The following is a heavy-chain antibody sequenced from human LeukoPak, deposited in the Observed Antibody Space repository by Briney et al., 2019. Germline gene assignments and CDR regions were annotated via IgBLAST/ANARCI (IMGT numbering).Heavy chain of an antibody. V-gene: IGHV1-18*01. D-gene: IGHD1-1*01. CDR1: GNTFTSYG. J-gene: IGHJ5*02. CDR2: ISAYNGNT. Sequence: ASVKVSCKASGNTFTSYGISWVRQAPGQGLEWMGWISAYNGNTNYAQKLQGRVTMTTDTSTSTAYMELRSLRSDDTAVYYCAREIGGGSGTTRRSRFDPWGQGTLVTVSS. CDR3: AREIGGGSGTTRRSRFDP.